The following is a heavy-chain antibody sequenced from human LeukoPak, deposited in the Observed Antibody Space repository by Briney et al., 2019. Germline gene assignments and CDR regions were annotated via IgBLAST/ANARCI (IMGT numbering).Heavy chain of an antibody. Sequence: GGSLRLSCAASGFTFDDYAMHWVRQAPGKGLECVSLISWDGDSTYYSDSVKGRFTISRDNAKNTLYLQMNSLRAEDTAVYYCARDKIIAAAGRFDPWGQGTLVTVSS. D-gene: IGHD6-13*01. CDR2: ISWDGDST. J-gene: IGHJ5*02. V-gene: IGHV3-43D*03. CDR1: GFTFDDYA. CDR3: ARDKIIAAAGRFDP.